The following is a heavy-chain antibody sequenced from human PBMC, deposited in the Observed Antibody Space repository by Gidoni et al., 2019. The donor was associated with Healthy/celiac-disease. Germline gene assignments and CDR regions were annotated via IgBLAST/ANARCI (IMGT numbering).Heavy chain of an antibody. D-gene: IGHD3-22*01. J-gene: IGHJ3*02. CDR1: GFTFSIYG. CDR3: ASEYYYDSSGYPRDDAFDI. CDR2: IWYDGSNK. Sequence: QVQLVESGGGVVQPGRSLRLSCAASGFTFSIYGMHWVRQAPGKGLEWVAVIWYDGSNKYYADSVKGRFTISRDNSKNTLYLQMNSLRAEDTAVYYCASEYYYDSSGYPRDDAFDIWGQGTMVTVSS. V-gene: IGHV3-33*01.